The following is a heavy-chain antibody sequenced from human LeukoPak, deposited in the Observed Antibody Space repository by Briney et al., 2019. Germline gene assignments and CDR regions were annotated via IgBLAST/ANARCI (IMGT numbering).Heavy chain of an antibody. Sequence: GGSLRLSCVASAFSFSPYAMSTYSMNWVRQAPGKGLEWVSYISSGSSTQYYADSVKGRFTISRDNAKNSLYLQMNSLRAEDTAVYYCARLYCSTSTCSRAGVAFDIWGQGTMLTVSS. D-gene: IGHD2-2*01. CDR2: ISSGSSTQ. J-gene: IGHJ3*02. V-gene: IGHV3-48*01. CDR3: ARLYCSTSTCSRAGVAFDI. CDR1: AFSFSPYAMSTYS.